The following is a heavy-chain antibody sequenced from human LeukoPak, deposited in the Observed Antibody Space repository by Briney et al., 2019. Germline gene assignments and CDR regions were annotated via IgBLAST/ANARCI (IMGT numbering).Heavy chain of an antibody. J-gene: IGHJ4*02. CDR2: IKQDGSEK. D-gene: IGHD6-6*01. Sequence: GGSLRLSCSASGFTFSDYNMNWVRQAPGKGLEWVANIKQDGSEKYYVDSVKGRFTISRDNAKNSLYLQMNSLRAEDTAVYYCARESFAARWDWGQGTLVTVSS. CDR3: ARESFAARWD. CDR1: GFTFSDYN. V-gene: IGHV3-7*01.